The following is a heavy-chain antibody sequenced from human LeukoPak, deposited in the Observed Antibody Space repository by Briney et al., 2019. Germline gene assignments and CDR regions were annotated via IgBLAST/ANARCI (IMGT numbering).Heavy chain of an antibody. CDR1: GFTFSSYA. J-gene: IGHJ4*02. Sequence: GGSLRLSCAASGFTFSSYAMSCVRQAPGKGLEWVSAISGSGGSTYYADSEKARFTISRDNSKNTLYLQMNSLRAEDTAVYYCAKDRYDYVWGSYRYSFDYWGQGTLVTVSS. V-gene: IGHV3-23*01. CDR2: ISGSGGST. CDR3: AKDRYDYVWGSYRYSFDY. D-gene: IGHD3-16*02.